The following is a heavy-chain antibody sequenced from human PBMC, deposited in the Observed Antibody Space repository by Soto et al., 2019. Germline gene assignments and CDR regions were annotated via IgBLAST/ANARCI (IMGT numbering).Heavy chain of an antibody. J-gene: IGHJ4*02. D-gene: IGHD2-15*01. Sequence: GESLKISCKGSGYSFTSYWIGWVRQMPGKGLEWMGIIYPGDSDTRYSPSFQGQVTISADKSISTAYLQWSSLKASDTAMYYCARHRPGCSGGSCYKGGYFDYWGQGTLVTVSS. CDR1: GYSFTSYW. V-gene: IGHV5-51*01. CDR3: ARHRPGCSGGSCYKGGYFDY. CDR2: IYPGDSDT.